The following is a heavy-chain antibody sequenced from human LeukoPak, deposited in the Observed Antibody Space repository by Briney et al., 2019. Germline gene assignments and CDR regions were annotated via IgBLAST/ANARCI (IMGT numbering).Heavy chain of an antibody. CDR2: IYSGGIT. CDR3: ARDEMATFPD. V-gene: IGHV3-53*05. D-gene: IGHD5-24*01. Sequence: GGSLRLSCAASGFTVSSNYMSWVRQAPGRGLEWVSVIYSGGITYYADSVKGRFTISRDNSKNTLYLQMNSLRAEDTAVYYCARDEMATFPDWGQGTLVTVSS. CDR1: GFTVSSNY. J-gene: IGHJ4*02.